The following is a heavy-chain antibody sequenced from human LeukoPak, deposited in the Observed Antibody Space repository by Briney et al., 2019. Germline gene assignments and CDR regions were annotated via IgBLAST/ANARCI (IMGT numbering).Heavy chain of an antibody. CDR1: KFTFTDSP. V-gene: IGHV3-30-3*01. J-gene: IGHJ4*02. CDR3: ASPPATPFDY. D-gene: IGHD6-25*01. Sequence: GGSLRLSCVASKFTFTDSPMHWVRQPPGKGLQWVAVISPDGTSKYYADSVKGRFTISRDNSKNTLYLQMNSLRAEDTAVYYCASPPATPFDYWGQGTLVTVSS. CDR2: ISPDGTSK.